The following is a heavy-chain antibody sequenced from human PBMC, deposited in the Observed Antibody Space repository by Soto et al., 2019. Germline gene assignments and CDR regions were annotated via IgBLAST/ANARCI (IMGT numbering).Heavy chain of an antibody. CDR2: IRNKGNNYAT. CDR1: GFTFSDSA. CDR3: TSRRDWTAVDPRDY. V-gene: IGHV3-73*02. D-gene: IGHD5-18*01. Sequence: EVQLVESGGGLVQPGGSLKLSCAASGFTFSDSAMHWVRQASGKGLEWVGRIRNKGNNYATAYTASVKGRFTISRDDSKNTVYLQMNSLKIDDTAVYYCTSRRDWTAVDPRDYWGLGTLVTVSS. J-gene: IGHJ4*02.